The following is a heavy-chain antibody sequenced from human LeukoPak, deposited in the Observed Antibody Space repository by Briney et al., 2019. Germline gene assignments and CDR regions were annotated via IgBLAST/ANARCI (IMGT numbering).Heavy chain of an antibody. J-gene: IGHJ4*02. V-gene: IGHV3-23*01. CDR1: GFTLSNYA. CDR2: ISGSSLTI. Sequence: GASLRLSCAAAGFTLSNYAMTWGRQAPGKGLEWVSVISGSSLTIYNADSVKGRFTISRDNSKNTVYLLMNSLRAEDTAVYYCAKDRTGYYDTSPDFDYWGQGTLVTVSS. D-gene: IGHD3-22*01. CDR3: AKDRTGYYDTSPDFDY.